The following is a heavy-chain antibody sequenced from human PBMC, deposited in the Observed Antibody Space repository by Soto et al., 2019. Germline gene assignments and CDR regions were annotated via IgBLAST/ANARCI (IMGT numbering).Heavy chain of an antibody. V-gene: IGHV3-23*01. D-gene: IGHD1-1*01. J-gene: IGHJ3*02. CDR3: AKATATSGGAFEI. CDR1: GCICSSYD. CDR2: ILVGGST. Sequence: PGGSLRLSCAVSGCICSSYDMSWVRQAPGKGLEWVSTILVGGSTHYEDSVKGRFTISRDTSKNTVYLQMNSLTAGDTAFYYCAKATATSGGAFEIYGQGTMVTVSS.